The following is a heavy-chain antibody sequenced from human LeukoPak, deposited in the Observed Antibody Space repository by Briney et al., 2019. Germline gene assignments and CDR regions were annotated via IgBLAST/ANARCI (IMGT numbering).Heavy chain of an antibody. CDR1: GGTFSSYA. V-gene: IGHV1-69*05. CDR2: IIPIFGTA. Sequence: ASVKVSCKASGGTFSSYAISWVRQAPGQGLEWMGGIIPIFGTANYAQKFQGRVTITTDEFTSTAYMELSSLRSEDTAVYYCASSPLGRYSSSSYYFDYWGQGTLVTVSS. J-gene: IGHJ4*02. D-gene: IGHD6-6*01. CDR3: ASSPLGRYSSSSYYFDY.